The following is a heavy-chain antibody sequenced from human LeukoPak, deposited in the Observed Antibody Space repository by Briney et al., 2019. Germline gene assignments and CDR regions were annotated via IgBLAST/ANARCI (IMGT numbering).Heavy chain of an antibody. CDR3: ARDGSTGWHYFEY. D-gene: IGHD6-19*01. Sequence: PGGSRRLSCAASGFIVSTSYMSWVRQAPGQGLEWVSVIYSDGGTSFAGNTYYADSVEGRFTISRDNSKNTLYLQMNSLKAEDTAVYYCARDGSTGWHYFEYWGQGALVTVSS. V-gene: IGHV3-23*03. CDR2: IYSDGGT. J-gene: IGHJ4*02. CDR1: GFIVSTSY.